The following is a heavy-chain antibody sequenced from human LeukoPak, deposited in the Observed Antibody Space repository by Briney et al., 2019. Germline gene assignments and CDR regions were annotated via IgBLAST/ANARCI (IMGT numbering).Heavy chain of an antibody. CDR3: ARGDCSGGSCSSMGV. CDR2: INIAGET. J-gene: IGHJ6*02. V-gene: IGHV3-13*04. D-gene: IGHD2-15*01. Sequence: GGSLRLSCTTSEFTFSTYDMHWVRQATGKGLEWVSGINIAGETYYPGSVKGRFTISRENAKNSLYLQMNSLRAGDTAVYYCARGDCSGGSCSSMGVWGQGTTVTISS. CDR1: EFTFSTYD.